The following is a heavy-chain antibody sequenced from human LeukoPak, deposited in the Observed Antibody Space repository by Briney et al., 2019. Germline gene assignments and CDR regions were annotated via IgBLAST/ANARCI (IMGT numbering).Heavy chain of an antibody. D-gene: IGHD1-1*01. CDR2: ISAYNGNT. Sequence: ASVKVSCKASGYTFTSYGISWVRQAPGQGLERMRWISAYNGNTNYAQKLQGRVTMTTDTSTSTAYMELRSLRSDDTAVYYCARDLEKYNWNLGDYWGQGTLVTVSS. V-gene: IGHV1-18*01. CDR1: GYTFTSYG. CDR3: ARDLEKYNWNLGDY. J-gene: IGHJ4*02.